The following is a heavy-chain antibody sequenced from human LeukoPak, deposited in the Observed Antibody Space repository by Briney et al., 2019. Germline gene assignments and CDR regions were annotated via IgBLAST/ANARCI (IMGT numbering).Heavy chain of an antibody. CDR2: IYYSGST. CDR3: TRVKGYYDSTGYYKAHAFDI. CDR1: GGSISSFY. V-gene: IGHV4-59*01. Sequence: PSETLSLTCTVSGGSISSFYWSWIRQPPGKGLECIGYIYYSGSTNYNPSLKSRVTMSVDTSKNQFSLKLSSVTAADTAVYYCTRVKGYYDSTGYYKAHAFDIWGQGTMVTVSS. D-gene: IGHD3-22*01. J-gene: IGHJ3*02.